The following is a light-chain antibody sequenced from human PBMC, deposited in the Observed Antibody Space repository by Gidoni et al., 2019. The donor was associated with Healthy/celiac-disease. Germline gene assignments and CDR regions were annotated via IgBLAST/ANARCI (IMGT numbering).Light chain of an antibody. CDR2: GAS. J-gene: IGKJ2*01. V-gene: IGKV3-20*01. Sequence: ELVLTQSPGTLSLSPGERATLSCRASQSVSSSYLAWYQQKPGQAPRLLIHGASSRATGIPDRFSGSGSGTDFTLTISRLEPEDFAVYYCQQYGSSYTFGQGTKLEIK. CDR3: QQYGSSYT. CDR1: QSVSSSY.